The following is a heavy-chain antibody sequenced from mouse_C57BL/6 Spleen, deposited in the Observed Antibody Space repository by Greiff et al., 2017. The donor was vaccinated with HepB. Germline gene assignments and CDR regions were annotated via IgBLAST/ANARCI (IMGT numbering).Heavy chain of an antibody. Sequence: EVQLVESGPGLVKPSQSLSLTCSVTGYSITSGYYWNWIRQFPGNKLEWMGYISYDGSNNYNPSLKNRISITRDTSKNQFFLKLNSVTTEDTATYYCARGSLLRYLDYWGQGTTLTVSS. CDR2: ISYDGSN. CDR3: ARGSLLRYLDY. D-gene: IGHD1-2*01. CDR1: GYSITSGYY. J-gene: IGHJ2*01. V-gene: IGHV3-6*01.